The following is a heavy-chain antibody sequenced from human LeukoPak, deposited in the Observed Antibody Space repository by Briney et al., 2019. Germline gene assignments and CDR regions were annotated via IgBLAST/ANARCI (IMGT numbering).Heavy chain of an antibody. D-gene: IGHD6-13*01. CDR1: GGSISSSSYY. J-gene: IGHJ5*02. CDR2: IYYSGST. Sequence: SETLSLTCTVSGGSISSSSYYWGWIRQPPGKGLEWIGSIYYSGSTYYNPSLKSRVTISVDTSKNQFSLKLSSVTAADTAVYYCAGSYSSSWYDGWFDPWAQGTLVTVSS. V-gene: IGHV4-39*01. CDR3: AGSYSSSWYDGWFDP.